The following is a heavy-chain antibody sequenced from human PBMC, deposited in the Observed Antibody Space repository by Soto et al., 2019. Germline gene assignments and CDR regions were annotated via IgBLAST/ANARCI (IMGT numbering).Heavy chain of an antibody. CDR2: MSGSGGST. V-gene: IGHV3-23*01. Sequence: EVQLLESGGGLVQPGGSLRLSCAASGFTFSTYAMSWVLQAPGKGLEWVSGMSGSGGSTYYAYSVKGRFTIARDNSKNTPYLQMNSLRAEDTAVYYCMNLYSYGSGSYYKWGQGTLVTVSS. J-gene: IGHJ4*02. CDR1: GFTFSTYA. D-gene: IGHD3-10*01. CDR3: MNLYSYGSGSYYK.